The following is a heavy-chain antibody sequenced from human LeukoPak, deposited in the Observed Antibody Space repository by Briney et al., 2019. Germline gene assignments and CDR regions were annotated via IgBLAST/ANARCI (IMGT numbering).Heavy chain of an antibody. Sequence: SETLSLTRTVSGGSISSYYWSWIRQPPGKGLEWIGHIYGSGSTNYNPSLKSRVTLSVDTSKNQFSLKLSSVTAADTAVYYCAREGTSGTHLNWFDPWGQGTLVTVSS. J-gene: IGHJ5*02. D-gene: IGHD1-1*01. CDR2: IYGSGST. V-gene: IGHV4-59*01. CDR1: GGSISSYY. CDR3: AREGTSGTHLNWFDP.